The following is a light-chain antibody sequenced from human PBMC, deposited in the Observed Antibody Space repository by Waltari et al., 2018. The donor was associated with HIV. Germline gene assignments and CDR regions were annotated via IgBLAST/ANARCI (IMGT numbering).Light chain of an antibody. V-gene: IGLV2-11*01. CDR3: CSYAGAYTYV. CDR2: EVN. J-gene: IGLJ1*01. CDR1: SSDIGYFDY. Sequence: QSALTQPRSVSGSPGQSVTISCTGTSSDIGYFDYVSWYQQFPGKAPKVIIYEVNQRPSGVPDRFTGSKSGITASLTISGLQGEDEADYSCCSYAGAYTYVFGTGTKVTVL.